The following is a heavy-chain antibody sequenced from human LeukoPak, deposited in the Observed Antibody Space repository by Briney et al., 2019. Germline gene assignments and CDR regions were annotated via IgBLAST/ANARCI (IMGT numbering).Heavy chain of an antibody. V-gene: IGHV1-18*01. Sequence: ASVKVSCKASGYTFTNYGITWVRQAPGQGLEWMGWISGYQGSTKYAQNFQGRVTMTIDTSTSTAYMDLRSLRSDDTAMYFCARSDLGTITAGPFNSWGQGTLVAVSS. CDR3: ARSDLGTITAGPFNS. J-gene: IGHJ5*02. CDR2: ISGYQGST. D-gene: IGHD5-24*01. CDR1: GYTFTNYG.